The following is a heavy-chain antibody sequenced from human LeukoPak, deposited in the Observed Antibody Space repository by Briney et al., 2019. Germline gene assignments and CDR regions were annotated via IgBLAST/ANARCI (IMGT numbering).Heavy chain of an antibody. J-gene: IGHJ4*02. CDR3: ARSALHRKGYFDY. V-gene: IGHV4-59*01. CDR1: GGSISSYY. CDR2: IYYSGST. Sequence: SETLSLTCTVSGGSISSYYWSWIRQPPGKGLEWIGYIYYSGSTNYNPSLKSRVTISVDTSKNQFSLKLSSVTAADTAVYYCARSALHRKGYFDYWGQGTLVTVSS.